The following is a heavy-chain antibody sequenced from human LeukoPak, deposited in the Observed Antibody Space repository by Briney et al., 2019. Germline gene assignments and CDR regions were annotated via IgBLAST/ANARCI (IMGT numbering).Heavy chain of an antibody. D-gene: IGHD3-3*01. V-gene: IGHV3-30*01. J-gene: IGHJ4*02. CDR3: ARDGAYDFWSGSPAEYFDY. CDR1: GFTFSSYA. Sequence: GGSLRLSCAASGFTFSSYAMHWVRQAPGKGLEWVAVISYDGSNNYYADSVKGRFTISRDNSKNTLYLQMNRLRAEDTAVYYCARDGAYDFWSGSPAEYFDYWGQGTLVTVSS. CDR2: ISYDGSNN.